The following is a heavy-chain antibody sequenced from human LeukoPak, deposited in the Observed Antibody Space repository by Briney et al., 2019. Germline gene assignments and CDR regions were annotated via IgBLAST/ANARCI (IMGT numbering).Heavy chain of an antibody. CDR1: GFTISRDW. J-gene: IGHJ6*03. D-gene: IGHD2-21*02. V-gene: IGHV3-7*03. Sequence: GGSLRLSCVTPGFTISRDWMTWVRQAPGKGLEWVANINKDGNKKHYGDSVNGRFTISRDNTKNSVYLQMDSLRGEDTAVYYCARRTLHCRDTGFYHMDVWGKGTTVTVSS. CDR2: INKDGNKK. CDR3: ARRTLHCRDTGFYHMDV.